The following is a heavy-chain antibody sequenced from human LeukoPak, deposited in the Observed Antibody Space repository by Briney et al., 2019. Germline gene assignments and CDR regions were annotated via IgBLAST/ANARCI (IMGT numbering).Heavy chain of an antibody. V-gene: IGHV3-30*02. Sequence: GGSLRLSCAASGFTLSSYGMHWVRPPPGNGLEWVAFIRYDGSNKYYADSVTGRFTISRDNSKNTLYLQMNSLRAEDTAVYYCANFSEYSSGWSPPDWGQGTLVTVSS. D-gene: IGHD6-19*01. CDR1: GFTLSSYG. J-gene: IGHJ4*02. CDR2: IRYDGSNK. CDR3: ANFSEYSSGWSPPD.